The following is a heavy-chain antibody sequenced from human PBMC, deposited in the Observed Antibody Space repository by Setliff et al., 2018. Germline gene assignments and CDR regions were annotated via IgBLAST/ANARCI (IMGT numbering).Heavy chain of an antibody. D-gene: IGHD2-15*01. CDR2: IYHSGGT. J-gene: IGHJ4*02. CDR3: ARTCSGSGCYAGLES. CDR1: GGGGSFSAYY. V-gene: IGHV4-59*01. Sequence: PSETLSLTCGVSGGGGSFSAYYWSWIRQPPGKGLEWIGYIYHSGGTSYNPSLKSRVTISVDTSENQFSLNLSSVTAADTAVYYCARTCSGSGCYAGLESWGQGTPVTVSS.